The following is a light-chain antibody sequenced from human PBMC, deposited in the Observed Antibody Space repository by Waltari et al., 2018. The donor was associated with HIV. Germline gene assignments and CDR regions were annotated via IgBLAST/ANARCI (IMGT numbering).Light chain of an antibody. J-gene: IGLJ3*02. Sequence: QIILTQSPSASASPGASVKLTCTLSSEHSNFAIAWLPQQPEKGPRYWMKLNSDGSHTKGDGIPDRFSGSSSGAERYLSISSLHSDDEADYYCQTWGMGIVVFGGGTKLTVL. CDR1: SEHSNFA. V-gene: IGLV4-69*01. CDR3: QTWGMGIVV. CDR2: LNSDGSH.